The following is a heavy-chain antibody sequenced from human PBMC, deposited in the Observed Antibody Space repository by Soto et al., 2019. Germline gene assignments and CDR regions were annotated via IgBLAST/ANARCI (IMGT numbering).Heavy chain of an antibody. CDR2: ISSSGSTM. Sequence: GGSLRLSCGASWFIFRDYYVSWIRPAPGKGLDWVSYISSSGSTMYYADSVKGRFTISRDNAKNSLYLQMNSLRAEDTAVYYCARGTAQWELLFDYWGQGALVTVSS. CDR3: ARGTAQWELLFDY. D-gene: IGHD1-26*01. CDR1: WFIFRDYY. J-gene: IGHJ4*02. V-gene: IGHV3-11*01.